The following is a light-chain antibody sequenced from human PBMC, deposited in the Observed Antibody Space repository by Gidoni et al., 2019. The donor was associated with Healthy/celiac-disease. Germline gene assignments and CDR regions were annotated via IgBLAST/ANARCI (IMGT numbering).Light chain of an antibody. CDR3: RQALQTWT. V-gene: IGKV2-28*01. CDR1: QSLLHINGYND. CDR2: LGS. Sequence: VLTQSPLSLPVTPGEPASIASRSSQSLLHINGYNDLDWYQQKPGQSPQLLIDLGSNRASGVPYRFSGSGSGTDFTLKISRVEAEDVWVYYCRQALQTWTFGQGTKVEIK. J-gene: IGKJ1*01.